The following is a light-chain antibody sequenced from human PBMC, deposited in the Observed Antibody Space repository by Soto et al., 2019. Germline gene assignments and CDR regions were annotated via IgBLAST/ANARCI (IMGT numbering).Light chain of an antibody. CDR1: QSFRGL. Sequence: TQSPVPPSFSPGERATLSCRASQSFRGLLAWYQQKPGQSPRLLIYGASTRATGIPARFSGSGSGTEFTLTISSLQSEDFAVYYCQQYNNWPQTFGQGTKVDIK. CDR2: GAS. J-gene: IGKJ1*01. V-gene: IGKV3-15*01. CDR3: QQYNNWPQT.